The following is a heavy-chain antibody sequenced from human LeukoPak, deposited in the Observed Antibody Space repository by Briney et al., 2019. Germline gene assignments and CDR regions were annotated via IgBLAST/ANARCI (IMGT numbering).Heavy chain of an antibody. J-gene: IGHJ4*02. Sequence: PSETLSLTCTVSGGSISGYYWSWIRQPPGKGLEWIGYISYSGSTNYNPSLKSRVTISVDTSKNQFSLKLSSVTAADTAVYYCTRAVTGHHWPDYWGQGTLVTVSS. CDR3: TRAVTGHHWPDY. CDR1: GGSISGYY. V-gene: IGHV4-59*01. D-gene: IGHD2-21*02. CDR2: ISYSGST.